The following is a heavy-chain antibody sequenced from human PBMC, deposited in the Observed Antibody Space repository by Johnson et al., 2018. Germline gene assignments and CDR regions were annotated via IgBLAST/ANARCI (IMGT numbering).Heavy chain of an antibody. Sequence: QVQLQESGPGLVKPSETLSLTCTVSGGSMTDYHWSWFRQSPGKGLEWIGYIFYTGNTNYNPSLKSRVTISADTSKNQFSLNQRSVTAAHTAIYYCVRDYAFAIWGQGTMVTVSS. CDR1: GGSMTDYH. CDR3: VRDYAFAI. J-gene: IGHJ3*02. CDR2: IFYTGNT. V-gene: IGHV4-59*01.